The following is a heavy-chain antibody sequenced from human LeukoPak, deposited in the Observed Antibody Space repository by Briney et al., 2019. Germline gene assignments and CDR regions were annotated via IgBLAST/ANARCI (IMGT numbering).Heavy chain of an antibody. CDR2: ISGSGGST. Sequence: GGSLRLSCAASGFTFSSYWMHWVRQAPGKGLEWVSAISGSGGSTYYADSVKGRFTISRDNSKNTLYLQMNSLRAEDTAVYYCGKLELLSYLDYWGQGTLVTVSS. J-gene: IGHJ4*02. V-gene: IGHV3-23*01. CDR1: GFTFSSYW. CDR3: GKLELLSYLDY. D-gene: IGHD1-7*01.